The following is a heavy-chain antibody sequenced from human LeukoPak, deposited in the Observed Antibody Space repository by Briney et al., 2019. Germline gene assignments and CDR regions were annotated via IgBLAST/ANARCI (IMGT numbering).Heavy chain of an antibody. D-gene: IGHD6-13*01. V-gene: IGHV3-21*01. Sequence: GGSLRLSCEASGFTFNTYSMNWARQAPGKGLEWVSSIDSSGGYMFYADSVKGRFTISRDNAKNSLYLQMNSLRAEDTAVYYCARDRPIAAAAYFDYWGQGTLVTVSS. J-gene: IGHJ4*02. CDR3: ARDRPIAAAAYFDY. CDR2: IDSSGGYM. CDR1: GFTFNTYS.